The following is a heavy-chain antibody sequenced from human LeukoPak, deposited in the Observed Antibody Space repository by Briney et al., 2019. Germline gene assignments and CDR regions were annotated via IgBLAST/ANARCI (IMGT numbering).Heavy chain of an antibody. CDR3: ARVSRGLSAFDI. CDR1: GYTFTGYY. Sequence: ASAKVSCKASGYTFTGYYMHWVRQAPGQGLEWMGWINPNSGGTNYAQKFQGRVTMTRDTSISTAYMELSRLRSDDTAVYYCARVSRGLSAFDIWGQGTMVTVSS. J-gene: IGHJ3*02. D-gene: IGHD2/OR15-2a*01. V-gene: IGHV1-2*02. CDR2: INPNSGGT.